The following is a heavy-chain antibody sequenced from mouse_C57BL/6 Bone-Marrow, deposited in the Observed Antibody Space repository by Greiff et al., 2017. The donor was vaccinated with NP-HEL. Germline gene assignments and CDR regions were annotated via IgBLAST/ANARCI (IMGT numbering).Heavy chain of an antibody. J-gene: IGHJ2*01. D-gene: IGHD1-1*01. V-gene: IGHV1-69*01. CDR1: GYTFTSYW. Sequence: QVQLQQPGAELVMPGASVKLSCKASGYTFTSYWMHWVKQRPGQGLEWIGEIDPSDSYTNYNQKFKGKSTLTVDKSSSTAYMQLSSLTSEDSAVYYWERGGFITSVVAPYFDYWGQGTTLTVSS. CDR2: IDPSDSYT. CDR3: ERGGFITSVVAPYFDY.